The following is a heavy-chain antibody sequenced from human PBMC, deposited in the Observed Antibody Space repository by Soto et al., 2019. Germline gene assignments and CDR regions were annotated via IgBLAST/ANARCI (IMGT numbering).Heavy chain of an antibody. D-gene: IGHD4-17*01. CDR2: IRSKAYGERT. CDR1: GFTFGDYI. Sequence: VQVVESGGDLVQPGRSLRLSCRASGFTFGDYIMSWVRQAPGKGLEWVGFIRSKAYGERTEYAASVKGRFTISRDDSGSIAYLQIHGLTTKGTAVYYCPRASGDYVRCYTYGMDVWGQGITVNVSS. CDR3: PRASGDYVRCYTYGMDV. J-gene: IGHJ6*02. V-gene: IGHV3-49*04.